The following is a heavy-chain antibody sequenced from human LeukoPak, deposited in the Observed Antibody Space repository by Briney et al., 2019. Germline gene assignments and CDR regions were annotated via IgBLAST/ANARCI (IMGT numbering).Heavy chain of an antibody. CDR1: GFTFNNYA. D-gene: IGHD3-22*01. CDR2: IYSGGST. Sequence: SGGSLRLSCAASGFTFNNYAMSWVRQAPGKGLEWVSVIYSGGSTFYADSVEGRFTISRDNSNNTLYLQMNSLRAEDTAMYYCAREYYDNSGGEDAFDIWGPGTMVTVSS. V-gene: IGHV3-53*01. J-gene: IGHJ3*02. CDR3: AREYYDNSGGEDAFDI.